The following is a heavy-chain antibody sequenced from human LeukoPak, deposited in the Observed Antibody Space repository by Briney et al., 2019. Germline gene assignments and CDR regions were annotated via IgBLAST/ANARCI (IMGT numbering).Heavy chain of an antibody. CDR2: IFPSDSDT. V-gene: IGHV5-51*01. J-gene: IGHJ6*02. CDR1: GYSFNSYW. CDR3: ARDSEPRTMDV. Sequence: GESLKISCKTSGYSFNSYWIGWVRQMPGKGLEWMGIIFPSDSDTRYSPSFQGQVTISADKSVSTAYLQWRSLQASDTAMYYCARDSEPRTMDVWGQGTTVTVSS. D-gene: IGHD1-14*01.